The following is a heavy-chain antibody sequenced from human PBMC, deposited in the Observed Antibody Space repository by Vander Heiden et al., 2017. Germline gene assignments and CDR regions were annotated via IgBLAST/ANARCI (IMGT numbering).Heavy chain of an antibody. V-gene: IGHV3-48*02. J-gene: IGHJ6*02. CDR1: GFTFSSYN. Sequence: EVQLVESGGGFVQPGGSLSLSCAASGFTFSSYNMTWVRQAPGKGLEWVSYISTSSTTIEYADSVKGRFTISRDNAQNSRYLKMNSLREEETAVYYCARNLLPGGYYYYAMDVWGQGTTVTVYS. D-gene: IGHD3-16*01. CDR2: ISTSSTTI. CDR3: ARNLLPGGYYYYAMDV.